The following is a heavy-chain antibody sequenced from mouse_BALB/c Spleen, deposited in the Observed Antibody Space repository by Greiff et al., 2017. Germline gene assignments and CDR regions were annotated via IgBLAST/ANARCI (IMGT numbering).Heavy chain of an antibody. J-gene: IGHJ4*01. D-gene: IGHD3-2*01. V-gene: IGHV3-8*02. CDR1: GDSITSGY. CDR2: ISYSGST. CDR3: ARQTARAKDAMDY. Sequence: EVQRVESGPSLVKPSQTLSLTCSVTGDSITSGYWNWIRKFPGNKLEYMGYISYSGSTYYNPSLKSRISITRDTSKNQYYLQLNSVTTEDTATYYCARQTARAKDAMDYWGQGTSVTVSS.